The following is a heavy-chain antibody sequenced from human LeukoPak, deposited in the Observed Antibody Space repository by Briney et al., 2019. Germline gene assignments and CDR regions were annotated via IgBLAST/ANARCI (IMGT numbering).Heavy chain of an antibody. J-gene: IGHJ4*02. CDR3: ARDLIGYCSGASCPH. Sequence: ASVKVSCKASGYTFTGYYIHWVRQAPGQGLEWMGWFNPNSGGTNYAQKFQGRVTMTRDTSISTAYMELSRLRSDDTAVFYCARDLIGYCSGASCPHWGQGTLVTVSS. D-gene: IGHD2-15*01. CDR1: GYTFTGYY. V-gene: IGHV1-2*02. CDR2: FNPNSGGT.